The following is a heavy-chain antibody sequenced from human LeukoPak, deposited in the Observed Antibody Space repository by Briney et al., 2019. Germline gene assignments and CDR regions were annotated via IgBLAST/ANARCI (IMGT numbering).Heavy chain of an antibody. CDR2: ISYDGSNK. V-gene: IGHV3-30*04. J-gene: IGHJ4*02. CDR3: AREMYSRDSALDY. D-gene: IGHD6-13*01. CDR1: GFTFSSYA. Sequence: PGGSLRLSCAASGFTFSSYAMHWVRQAPGKGLEWVAVISYDGSNKYYADSVKGRFTISRDNSKNTLYLQMNSLRAEDTAVYYCAREMYSRDSALDYWGQGTLVTVSS.